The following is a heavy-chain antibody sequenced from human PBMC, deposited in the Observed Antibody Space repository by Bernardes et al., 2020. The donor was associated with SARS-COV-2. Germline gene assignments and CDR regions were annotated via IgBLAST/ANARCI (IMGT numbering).Heavy chain of an antibody. CDR1: GFTFSKFW. J-gene: IGHJ3*02. Sequence: GGSLRLSRAASGFTFSKFWMSWVRQAPGKGLEWVSVIYSGGSTYYADSVKGRFTISRDNSKNTLYLQMNSLRAEDTAVYYCAGDPGYCGGDCATKAFDIWGQGTMVTVSS. V-gene: IGHV3-53*01. CDR3: AGDPGYCGGDCATKAFDI. CDR2: IYSGGST. D-gene: IGHD2-21*02.